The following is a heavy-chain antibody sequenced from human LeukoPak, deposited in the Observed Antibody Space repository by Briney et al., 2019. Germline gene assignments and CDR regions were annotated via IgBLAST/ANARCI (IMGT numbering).Heavy chain of an antibody. CDR2: IRYDGNTK. V-gene: IGHV3-30*02. D-gene: IGHD6-13*01. CDR1: GFTFNSNG. CDR3: VKDCPGDSSPEGVCHYYMDV. Sequence: GGSLRLSCAASGFTFNSNGMHWVRQAPGKRLEWVAFIRYDGNTKYYADSMKGRFTISRDNSKNTLYLQMNSLRGDDTAVYYCVKDCPGDSSPEGVCHYYMDVWGKGTTVTVSS. J-gene: IGHJ6*03.